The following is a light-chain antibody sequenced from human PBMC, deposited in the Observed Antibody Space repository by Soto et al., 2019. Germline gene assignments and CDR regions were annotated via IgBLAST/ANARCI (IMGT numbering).Light chain of an antibody. J-gene: IGKJ5*01. CDR1: QSVSSSF. Sequence: EIVLTQSPGTLSLSPGERATLSCRASQSVSSSFLAWYQQKPGQAPRLLIYAASSRATGIPDRFSGRGSGTDFTLTISRLEPEDFAVYFCQQYDSSPLTFGGGTRLEIK. CDR2: AAS. V-gene: IGKV3-20*01. CDR3: QQYDSSPLT.